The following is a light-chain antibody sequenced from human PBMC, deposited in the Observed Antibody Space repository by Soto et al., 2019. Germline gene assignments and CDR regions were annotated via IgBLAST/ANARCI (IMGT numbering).Light chain of an antibody. CDR2: HAS. J-gene: IGKJ5*01. CDR1: QDISNY. CDR3: QQSDSLPFI. Sequence: DIQMTQSPSSLSASVGARVTITCRASQDISNYLNWYQQRPGKAPKLLIYHASNLERGVPSRFSGTRSVTHFTFAITSLQPEDVATNYCQQSDSLPFIFCQGTRLE. V-gene: IGKV1-33*01.